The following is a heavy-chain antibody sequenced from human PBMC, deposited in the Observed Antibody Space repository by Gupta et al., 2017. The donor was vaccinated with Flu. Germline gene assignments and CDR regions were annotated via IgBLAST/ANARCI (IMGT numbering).Heavy chain of an antibody. CDR1: GGSFSGYY. V-gene: IGHV4-34*01. CDR3: ARGNYWLQFDD. J-gene: IGHJ5*02. Sequence: TCAVSGGSFSGYYWNWIRQTPGKGLEWSGEINDSGSTNYNPSLKSRVSISADTSKNQFSLKLNSVTAADTAVYYCARGNYWLQFDDGGQGTIVTVSS. CDR2: INDSGST. D-gene: IGHD2-8*02.